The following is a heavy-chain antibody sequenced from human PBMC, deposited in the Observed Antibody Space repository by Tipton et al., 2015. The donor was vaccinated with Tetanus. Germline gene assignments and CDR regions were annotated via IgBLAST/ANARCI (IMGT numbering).Heavy chain of an antibody. Sequence: GSLRLSCTASGFTISSHWIHWVRQAPGKGLVWVSRINPDGTTIDYADSVKGRFTISRDDAKNSLYLHMNSLRVEDTAVYYCARAGDFRFDYWGQGTLVTVSS. V-gene: IGHV3-74*01. J-gene: IGHJ4*02. CDR2: INPDGTTI. CDR1: GFTISSHW. CDR3: ARAGDFRFDY. D-gene: IGHD4-17*01.